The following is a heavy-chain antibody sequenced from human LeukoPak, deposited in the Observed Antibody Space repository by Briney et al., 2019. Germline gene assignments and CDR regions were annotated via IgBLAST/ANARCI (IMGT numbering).Heavy chain of an antibody. D-gene: IGHD3-22*01. Sequence: SETLSLTCTVSGGSISSYYWSWIRQPPGKGLEWIGYIYYSGSTNYNPSLKSRVTISVDTSKNQFSLKLSSVTAADTAVYYCARGRRRITMIVVVTTYSWFDPWGQGTLVTVSS. J-gene: IGHJ5*02. CDR2: IYYSGST. CDR3: ARGRRRITMIVVVTTYSWFDP. V-gene: IGHV4-59*12. CDR1: GGSISSYY.